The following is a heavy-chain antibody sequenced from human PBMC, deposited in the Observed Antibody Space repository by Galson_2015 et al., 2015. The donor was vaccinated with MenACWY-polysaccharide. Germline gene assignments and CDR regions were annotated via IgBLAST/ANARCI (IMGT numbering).Heavy chain of an antibody. J-gene: IGHJ4*02. D-gene: IGHD2-2*01. CDR3: VKDQSVGSKDAPFDY. V-gene: IGHV3-23*01. Sequence: SLRLSCAASGFTFSTYAMSWVRQAPGKGLDWVSTISNRGVTYYADSVQGRFTISRDNSDDTVHLQMSGLRAEDTAIYFCVKDQSVGSKDAPFDYWGQGTLVTVSS. CDR2: ISNRGVT. CDR1: GFTFSTYA.